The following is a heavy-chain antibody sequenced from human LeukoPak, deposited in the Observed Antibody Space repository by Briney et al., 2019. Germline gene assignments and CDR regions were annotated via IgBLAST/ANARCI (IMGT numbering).Heavy chain of an antibody. CDR1: GGSISSYY. CDR3: ARASGSYFEPTLIDY. J-gene: IGHJ4*02. Sequence: SETLSLTCTVSGGSISSYYWSWIRQPPGKGLEWIGYTYYSGSTNYNPSLKSRVTISVDTSKNQFSLKLSSVTAADTAVYYCARASGSYFEPTLIDYWGQGTLVTVSS. D-gene: IGHD1-26*01. V-gene: IGHV4-59*01. CDR2: TYYSGST.